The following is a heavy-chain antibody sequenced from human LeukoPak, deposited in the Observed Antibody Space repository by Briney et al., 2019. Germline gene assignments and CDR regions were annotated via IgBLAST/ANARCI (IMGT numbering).Heavy chain of an antibody. CDR2: IIPTLGIT. V-gene: IGHV1-69*02. Sequence: ASVKVSCKASGYTFTPYFIHWVRQAPGQGLEWMGRIIPTLGITNYAQKFQGRVTITADKSTNTAYMELSSLRSEDTAVYYCAISDDILTGYSNEYYFDYWGQGTLSPSPQ. CDR3: AISDDILTGYSNEYYFDY. CDR1: GYTFTPYF. D-gene: IGHD3-9*01. J-gene: IGHJ4*02.